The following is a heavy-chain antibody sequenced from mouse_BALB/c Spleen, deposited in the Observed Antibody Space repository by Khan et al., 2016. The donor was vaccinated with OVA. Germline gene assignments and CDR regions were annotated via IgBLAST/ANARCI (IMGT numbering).Heavy chain of an antibody. CDR3: ARSPYGNFAY. J-gene: IGHJ3*01. V-gene: IGHV5-9-3*01. CDR1: GFTFSTCA. Sequence: EVQLVESGGGLVKPGGSLKLSCAASGFTFSTCAMSWVRQTPEKRLEWVATISSDGDYTYFPDNVTGRFTISRDNAKNTLCLQMTSLRSEDTAMYYCARSPYGNFAYWGQGTLVTVSA. CDR2: ISSDGDYT. D-gene: IGHD2-1*01.